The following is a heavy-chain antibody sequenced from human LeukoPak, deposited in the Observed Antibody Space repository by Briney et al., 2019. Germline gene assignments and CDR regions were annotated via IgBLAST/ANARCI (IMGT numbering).Heavy chain of an antibody. CDR3: AKELRGYSYAPFDY. Sequence: GRSLRLSCAASGFTFDDYAMHWVRQAPGKGLEWVSGISWNSGSIGYADSVKGRFTIPRDNAKNSLYLQMNSLRAEDTALYYCAKELRGYSYAPFDYWGQGTLVTVYS. CDR1: GFTFDDYA. V-gene: IGHV3-9*01. CDR2: ISWNSGSI. D-gene: IGHD5-18*01. J-gene: IGHJ4*02.